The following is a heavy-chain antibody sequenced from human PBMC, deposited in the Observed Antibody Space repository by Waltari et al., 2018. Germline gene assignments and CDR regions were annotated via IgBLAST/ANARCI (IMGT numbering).Heavy chain of an antibody. CDR1: GFTFSSYS. CDR3: ARTDNGGSYHDAFDI. J-gene: IGHJ3*02. CDR2: ISSSSSYI. V-gene: IGHV3-21*01. D-gene: IGHD1-26*01. Sequence: EVQLVESGGGLVKPGGSLRLSCAASGFTFSSYSMNWVRQAPGKGLEGVSSISSSSSYIYYADSVKGRFTISRDNAKNSLYLQMNSLRAEDTAVYYCARTDNGGSYHDAFDIWGQGTMVTVSS.